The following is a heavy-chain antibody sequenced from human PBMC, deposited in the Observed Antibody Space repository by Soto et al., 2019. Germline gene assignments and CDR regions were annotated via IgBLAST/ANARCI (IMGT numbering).Heavy chain of an antibody. CDR3: GGFIHGGGAWGLDH. J-gene: IGHJ4*02. D-gene: IGHD2-15*01. Sequence: GGSLRLSCAASGFTFNDHQMHWVRQAPGKGLEWVALISYDGSNQYYTDSVKGRFTISRDNSKNTLYLHMNSLRAEDTALYFWGGFIHGGGAWGLDHWGRGPLVTVSS. CDR1: GFTFNDHQ. V-gene: IGHV3-30*04. CDR2: ISYDGSNQ.